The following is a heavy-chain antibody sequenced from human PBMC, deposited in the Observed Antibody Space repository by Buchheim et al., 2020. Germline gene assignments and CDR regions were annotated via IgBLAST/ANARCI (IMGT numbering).Heavy chain of an antibody. V-gene: IGHV1-69*02. CDR1: GGTFSSYP. D-gene: IGHD4-17*01. CDR2: IIPILGIA. J-gene: IGHJ4*02. Sequence: QVQLVQSGAEVKKPGSSVKVSCKASGGTFSSYPISWVRQAPGQGLEWMGRIIPILGIANYAKKFQGRVQITADKSTSTAYMELSSLRSEDTAVYYCARVYGDYALDYWGQGTL. CDR3: ARVYGDYALDY.